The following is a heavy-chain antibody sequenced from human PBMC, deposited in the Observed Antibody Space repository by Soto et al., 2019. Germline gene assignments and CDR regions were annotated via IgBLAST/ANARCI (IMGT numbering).Heavy chain of an antibody. CDR3: TSLYYGH. Sequence: PVGSLRFSCAVSEFAFANAWISWVRQAPGKGLEWVGRIKSKADGGTTDYAAPVKGRFTISRDESQNTLYLQMNSLKTEDTAVYDCTSLYYGHWGQGTLVTVSS. J-gene: IGHJ4*02. CDR2: IKSKADGGTT. CDR1: EFAFANAW. V-gene: IGHV3-15*01. D-gene: IGHD4-17*01.